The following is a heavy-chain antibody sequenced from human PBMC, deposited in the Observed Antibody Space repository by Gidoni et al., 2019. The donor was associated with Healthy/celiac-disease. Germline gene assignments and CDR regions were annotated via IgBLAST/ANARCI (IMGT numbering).Heavy chain of an antibody. CDR3: ARWLMVRGANWFDP. Sequence: QVQLVESGGGVVQPGRSLRLSCAASGFTFRSYGMHWVRQAPGKGLEWVAVIWYDGSNKYYADSVKGRFTISRDNSKNTLYLQMNSLRAEDTAVYYCARWLMVRGANWFDPWGQGTLVTVSS. V-gene: IGHV3-33*01. J-gene: IGHJ5*02. CDR2: IWYDGSNK. D-gene: IGHD3-10*01. CDR1: GFTFRSYG.